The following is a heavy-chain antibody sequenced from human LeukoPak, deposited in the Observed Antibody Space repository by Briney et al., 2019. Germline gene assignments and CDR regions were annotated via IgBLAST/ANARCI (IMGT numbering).Heavy chain of an antibody. J-gene: IGHJ4*02. CDR2: ISASGDAT. V-gene: IGHV3-23*01. CDR1: GFTFSAHS. CDR3: TKWSGYGDS. Sequence: GGSLRLSCAASGFTFSAHSMTWGRQAPGKGLEWGSGISASGDATFYADSVKGRFTISRDNSKNTVDLQMNSLRAEDTAVYYCTKWSGYGDSWGQGTLVTVSS. D-gene: IGHD5-12*01.